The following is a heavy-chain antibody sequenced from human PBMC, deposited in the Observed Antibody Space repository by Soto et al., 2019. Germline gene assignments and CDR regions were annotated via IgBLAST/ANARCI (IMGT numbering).Heavy chain of an antibody. CDR2: IYYSGST. CDR3: ASPPDDWSGYYMGPGAFDI. J-gene: IGHJ3*02. CDR1: GGSISSSSYY. Sequence: QLQLQESGPGLVKPSETLSLTCTVSGGSISSSSYYWGWIRQPPGKGLEWIGSIYYSGSTYYNPSLKSRVTIFVDTSKNQFSLKLSSVPAADTAVYYCASPPDDWSGYYMGPGAFDIWGQGTMVTVSS. V-gene: IGHV4-39*01. D-gene: IGHD3-3*01.